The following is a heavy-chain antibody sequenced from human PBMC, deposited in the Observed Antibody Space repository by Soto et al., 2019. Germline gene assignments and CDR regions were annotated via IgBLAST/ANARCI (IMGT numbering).Heavy chain of an antibody. CDR2: ISYDGSNK. CDR1: GFSFSSYG. J-gene: IGHJ4*03. D-gene: IGHD2-15*01. V-gene: IGHV3-30*18. Sequence: PGGSLRLSCAASGFSFSSYGMHWVRQAPGKGLEWVAVISYDGSNKYYADSVKGRFTISRDNSKNTLYLQMNSLRAEDTAVYYWAKDQRSGGSCGPGYWGQGTMVTVSS. CDR3: AKDQRSGGSCGPGY.